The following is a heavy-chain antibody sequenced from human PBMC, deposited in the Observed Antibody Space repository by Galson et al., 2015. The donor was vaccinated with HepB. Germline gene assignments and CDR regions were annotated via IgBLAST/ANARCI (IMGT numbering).Heavy chain of an antibody. J-gene: IGHJ4*02. CDR3: ARIGLDSSGYYSYDY. CDR1: GFSLSTSGMC. V-gene: IGHV2-70*11. Sequence: PALVKPTQTLTLTCTFSGFSLSTSGMCVSWIRQPPGKALEWLARIDWDDDKYYSTSLKTRLTISKDTSKNQVVLTMTNMDPVDTATYYCARIGLDSSGYYSYDYWGQGTLVTVSS. CDR2: IDWDDDK. D-gene: IGHD3-22*01.